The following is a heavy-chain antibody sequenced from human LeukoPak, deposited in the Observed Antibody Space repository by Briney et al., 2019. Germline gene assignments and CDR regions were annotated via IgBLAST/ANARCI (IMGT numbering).Heavy chain of an antibody. CDR1: GFSFSSHG. J-gene: IGHJ4*02. V-gene: IGHV3-23*01. D-gene: IGHD6-19*01. CDR2: ISASGTIT. CDR3: ARPVAVAGHFDY. Sequence: GGTLRLSCAAAGFSFSSHGLTWVRQAPGKGLEWVSVISASGTITYYADSVKGRFTISRDNFENTLYLQMNSLRAEDTAVYYCARPVAVAGHFDYWGQGTLVTVSS.